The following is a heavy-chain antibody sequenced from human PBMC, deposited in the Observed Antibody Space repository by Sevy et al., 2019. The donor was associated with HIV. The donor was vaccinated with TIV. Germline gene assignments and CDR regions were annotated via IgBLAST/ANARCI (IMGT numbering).Heavy chain of an antibody. V-gene: IGHV3-23*01. D-gene: IGHD3-22*01. Sequence: GGSLRLSCAASGFIFSDYAMSWVRQAPGKGLEWVSSISGGDDSTYYADSVKGRFTVSQDNSKNTLYLQMNTLRAEDTDLYCCAKFGDYYDRCGYYWYLDFWGRGTLVTVPS. J-gene: IGHJ2*01. CDR1: GFIFSDYA. CDR3: AKFGDYYDRCGYYWYLDF. CDR2: ISGGDDST.